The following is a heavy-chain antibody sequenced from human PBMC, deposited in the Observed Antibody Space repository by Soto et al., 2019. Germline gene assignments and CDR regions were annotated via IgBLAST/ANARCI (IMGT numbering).Heavy chain of an antibody. D-gene: IGHD2-2*01. Sequence: EVQVVGWGGGLEQPGRSLRLSCVASGFSFDDYAMHWVRQAPGKGLEWVSCISWNSGNIVYSDSVKGRFTISRDNAKNSLSLQMNSLRAEDTALYYCTKGSSTSCFSPLDHWGQGTLVTVSS. CDR1: GFSFDDYA. CDR3: TKGSSTSCFSPLDH. J-gene: IGHJ4*02. V-gene: IGHV3-9*01. CDR2: ISWNSGNI.